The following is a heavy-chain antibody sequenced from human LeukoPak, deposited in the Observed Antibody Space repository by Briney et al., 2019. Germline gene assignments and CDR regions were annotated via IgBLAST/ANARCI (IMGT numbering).Heavy chain of an antibody. CDR2: ISGSGGSK. V-gene: IGHV3-23*01. D-gene: IGHD2-2*01. J-gene: IGHJ4*01. CDR3: AKGVFGVVPAATFDY. CDR1: GLTFSSYA. Sequence: GGSLSLSCAASGLTFSSYAMSWVRQAPGKGLEWVSAISGSGGSKYYADSVKGRFTISRDNSKNTLYMQMNSLKDEDTAVYYCAKGVFGVVPAATFDYWWHRTQVTVSS.